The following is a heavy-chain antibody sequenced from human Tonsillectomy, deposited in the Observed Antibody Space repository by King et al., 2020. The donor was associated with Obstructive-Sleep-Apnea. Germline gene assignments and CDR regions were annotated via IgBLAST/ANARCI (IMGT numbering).Heavy chain of an antibody. J-gene: IGHJ5*02. Sequence: LQLQESGPGLVKPSETLSLTCTVSGGSISSSSYYWGWIRQPPRKGLEWIGSSYYSGSTNYNPFLKSRVTISIDTAKNQFPLKLTSVTAADTAVYCCARVPYITGWSGWFDPWGQGTLVTVSS. CDR1: GGSISSSSYY. V-gene: IGHV4-39*06. D-gene: IGHD6-19*01. CDR2: SYYSGST. CDR3: ARVPYITGWSGWFDP.